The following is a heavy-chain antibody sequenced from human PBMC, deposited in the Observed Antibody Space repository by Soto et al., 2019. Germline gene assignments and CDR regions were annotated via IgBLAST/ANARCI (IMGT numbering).Heavy chain of an antibody. CDR3: ARESPTWWLHKYFDL. Sequence: QVQLVQSGADVKKPGASVKVSCKASGYSFTNYIITWVRQAPGQGLEWMGWISPYNGNTDYAQNLLGRVTMTTDTSTSTVYMELRSLRSDDTAVYYCARESPTWWLHKYFDLCVRGTLVTVSS. V-gene: IGHV1-18*01. D-gene: IGHD5-12*01. CDR2: ISPYNGNT. CDR1: GYSFTNYI. J-gene: IGHJ2*01.